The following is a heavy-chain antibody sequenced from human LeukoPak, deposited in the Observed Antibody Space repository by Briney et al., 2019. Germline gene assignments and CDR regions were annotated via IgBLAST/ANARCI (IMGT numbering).Heavy chain of an antibody. CDR2: ISDSGGST. CDR3: AKDASYFDY. V-gene: IGHV3-23*01. Sequence: GGSLRLSCAASGFTFSNYAMTWVRQAPGKGLEWVSAISDSGGSTYYADSVMGRFTISRDNSKNTLYLQMNSLRAEDTAVYFCAKDASYFDYWGQGTLVTVSS. J-gene: IGHJ4*02. CDR1: GFTFSNYA.